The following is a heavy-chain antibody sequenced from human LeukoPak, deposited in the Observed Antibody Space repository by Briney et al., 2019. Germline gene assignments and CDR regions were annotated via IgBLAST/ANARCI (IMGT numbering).Heavy chain of an antibody. D-gene: IGHD5-18*01. CDR3: AKKKQLGTGDAFDI. CDR1: GFTFSGYA. CDR2: ISNDGSNK. Sequence: GGSLRLSCAASGFTFSGYAMHWVRQAPGKGLGWVAVISNDGSNKYYADSVKGRFTISRDNSKNTLYLQMDSLRAEDTAVYYCAKKKQLGTGDAFDIWGQGTMVTVSS. J-gene: IGHJ3*02. V-gene: IGHV3-30*04.